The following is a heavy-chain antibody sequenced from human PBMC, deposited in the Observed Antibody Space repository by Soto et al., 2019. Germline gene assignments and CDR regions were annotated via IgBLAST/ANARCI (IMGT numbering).Heavy chain of an antibody. Sequence: PSETLSLTCTVSGGSISSSSYYWGWIRQPPGKGLEWIGSIYYSGSTYYNPSLKSRVTISVDTSKNQFSLKLSSVTAADTAVYYCARRIVLMVYAMGGFDYWGQGTLVTVSS. D-gene: IGHD2-8*01. CDR3: ARRIVLMVYAMGGFDY. CDR1: GGSISSSSYY. V-gene: IGHV4-39*01. J-gene: IGHJ4*02. CDR2: IYYSGST.